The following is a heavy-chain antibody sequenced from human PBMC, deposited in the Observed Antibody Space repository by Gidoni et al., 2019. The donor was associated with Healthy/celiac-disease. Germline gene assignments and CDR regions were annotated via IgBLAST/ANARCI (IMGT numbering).Heavy chain of an antibody. Sequence: QVQLQQWGAGLLKPSETLSLTCAVYGGSFSGYYWSWIRQPPGKGLEWIGEIKHSGSTNYNPSRKSRVTISVDTSKTQFSLKLSSVTAADTAVYYCARGPVVVLPAAIRGRAFDIWGQGTMVTVSS. CDR2: IKHSGST. CDR3: ARGPVVVLPAAIRGRAFDI. J-gene: IGHJ3*02. CDR1: GGSFSGYY. D-gene: IGHD2-2*02. V-gene: IGHV4-34*01.